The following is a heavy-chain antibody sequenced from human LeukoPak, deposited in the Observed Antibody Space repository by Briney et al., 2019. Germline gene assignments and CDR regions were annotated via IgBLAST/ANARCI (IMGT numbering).Heavy chain of an antibody. CDR2: INPNSGGT. CDR3: ARGGRGYDILTGYYTLYYFDY. CDR1: GYTFTGYY. Sequence: ASVKVSCKASGYTFTGYYMHWVRQAPGQGLEWMGWINPNSGGTNYAQKFRGRVTMTRDTSISTAYMELSRLRSDDTAVYYCARGGRGYDILTGYYTLYYFDYWGQGTLVTVSS. D-gene: IGHD3-9*01. J-gene: IGHJ4*02. V-gene: IGHV1-2*02.